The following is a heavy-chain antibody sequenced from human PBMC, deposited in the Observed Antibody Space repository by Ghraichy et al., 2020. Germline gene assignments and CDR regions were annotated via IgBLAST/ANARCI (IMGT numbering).Heavy chain of an antibody. CDR2: ITSSSSSR. V-gene: IGHV3-48*02. J-gene: IGHJ6*02. Sequence: GGSLRLSCVGSGFTFSSYSMNWVRQSPGNGLEWVSYITSSSSSRFYADSVKGRFTISRDNAQNSLSLQMNSLRDEDTAVYYCARGSKVVRFFYYDGMDVWGQGTTVTVSS. CDR1: GFTFSSYS. CDR3: ARGSKVVRFFYYDGMDV. D-gene: IGHD4-23*01.